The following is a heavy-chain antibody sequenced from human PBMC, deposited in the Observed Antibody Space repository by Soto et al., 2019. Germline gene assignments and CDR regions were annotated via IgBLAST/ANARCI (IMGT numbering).Heavy chain of an antibody. D-gene: IGHD3-16*02. CDR3: ANLLYYDYVWGSYRSPSWFDP. Sequence: VSLRLSCAASGFTFSSYAMSWVRQAPGKGLEWVSAISGSGGSTYYADSVKGRFTIPRDNSKNTLYLQMNSLRAEDTAVYYCANLLYYDYVWGSYRSPSWFDPWGQGTLVTVSS. V-gene: IGHV3-23*01. CDR1: GFTFSSYA. J-gene: IGHJ5*02. CDR2: ISGSGGST.